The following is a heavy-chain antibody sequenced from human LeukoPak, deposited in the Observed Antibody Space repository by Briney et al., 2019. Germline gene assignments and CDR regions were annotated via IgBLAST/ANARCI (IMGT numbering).Heavy chain of an antibody. Sequence: GGPLRLSCAASGFTFSSYAMSWFRQAPGKGLEWVSAISGSGGSTYYADSVKGRFTISRDNSKNTLYLQMNSLRAEDTAVYYCAKDGPDHFWTGYDYWGQGTLVTVSS. CDR3: AKDGPDHFWTGYDY. V-gene: IGHV3-23*01. J-gene: IGHJ4*02. D-gene: IGHD3-3*02. CDR2: ISGSGGST. CDR1: GFTFSSYA.